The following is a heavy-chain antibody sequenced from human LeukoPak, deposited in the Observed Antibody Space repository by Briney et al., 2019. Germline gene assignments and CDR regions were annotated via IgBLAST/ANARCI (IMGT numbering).Heavy chain of an antibody. Sequence: ASVKVSCKASGYTFTSYYMHWVRQAPGQGLEWMGIINPSGGSTSYAQKFQGRVTMTRDTSTSTVYKELSSLRSEDTAVYYCARDGKPLYGDYAGSNGNWFDPWGQGTLVTVPS. D-gene: IGHD4-17*01. CDR3: ARDGKPLYGDYAGSNGNWFDP. J-gene: IGHJ5*02. CDR2: INPSGGST. CDR1: GYTFTSYY. V-gene: IGHV1-46*01.